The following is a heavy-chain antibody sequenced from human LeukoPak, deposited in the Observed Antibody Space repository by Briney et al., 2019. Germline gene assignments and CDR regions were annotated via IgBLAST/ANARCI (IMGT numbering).Heavy chain of an antibody. J-gene: IGHJ4*02. CDR3: AKDDGYYDSSGYPDY. CDR2: ISYDGSNK. Sequence: PGRSLRLSCAASGFTFSSYGMHWVRQAPGKGLEWVVAISYDGSNKYYADSVKGRFTISRDNSKNTLYLQMNSLRAEDTAVYYCAKDDGYYDSSGYPDYWGRGTLVTVSS. V-gene: IGHV3-30*18. CDR1: GFTFSSYG. D-gene: IGHD3-22*01.